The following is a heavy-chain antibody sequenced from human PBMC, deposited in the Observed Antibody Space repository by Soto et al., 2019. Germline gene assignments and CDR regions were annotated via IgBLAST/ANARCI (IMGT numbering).Heavy chain of an antibody. J-gene: IGHJ4*02. Sequence: SETLSLTCTVPGGSVNIGTYYWSWIRQPPGKGLEWIGFIHYSGSTNYNPSLKGRVTMSVDTSKNQFSLKLTSVNAADTAVYYCARHNYRYDILTGYPYYFDYWGQGTLVTVSS. V-gene: IGHV4-61*01. D-gene: IGHD3-9*01. CDR2: IHYSGST. CDR1: GGSVNIGTYY. CDR3: ARHNYRYDILTGYPYYFDY.